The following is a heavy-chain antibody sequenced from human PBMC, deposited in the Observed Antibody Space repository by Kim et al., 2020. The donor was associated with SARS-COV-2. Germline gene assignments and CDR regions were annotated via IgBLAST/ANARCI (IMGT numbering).Heavy chain of an antibody. CDR1: GFTFSTYH. Sequence: GGSLRLSCAASGFTFSTYHMNWLRQAPGKGLEWVSFIDTSTNYIYYADSVKGRFTISRDNTQNSLYLQMDSLRAEDTAIYYCARSDAFDIWGQGTMVTVSS. CDR3: ARSDAFDI. CDR2: IDTSTNYI. J-gene: IGHJ3*02. V-gene: IGHV3-21*06.